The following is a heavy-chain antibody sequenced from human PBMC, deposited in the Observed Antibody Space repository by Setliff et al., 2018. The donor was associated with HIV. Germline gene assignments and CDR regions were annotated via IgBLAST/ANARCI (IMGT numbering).Heavy chain of an antibody. J-gene: IGHJ4*02. CDR3: AGYSFGYYRGFDF. D-gene: IGHD3-22*01. Sequence: SETLSLTCTVSGGSISSSSYYWGCIRQPPGKGLEWIGHIYYSGSTYYNPSLKSRVTISVDTSKNQFSLKLSSVTAADTAVYYCAGYSFGYYRGFDFWGQGTLVTVS. CDR2: IYYSGST. CDR1: GGSISSSSYY. V-gene: IGHV4-39*01.